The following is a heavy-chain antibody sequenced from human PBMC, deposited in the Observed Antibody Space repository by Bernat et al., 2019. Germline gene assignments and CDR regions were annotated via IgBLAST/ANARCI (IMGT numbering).Heavy chain of an antibody. D-gene: IGHD1-1*01. CDR3: AKDSGGATGSYYYGMDV. CDR1: GFTFSSYA. V-gene: IGHV3-23*01. Sequence: EVRLLESGGGLVQPGGSLRLSCAASGFTFSSYAMSWVRQAPGKGLEWVSAISGSGGSTYYADSVKGRFTISRDNSKNTLYLQMNSLRAEDTAVYYCAKDSGGATGSYYYGMDVWGQGTTVTVSS. CDR2: ISGSGGST. J-gene: IGHJ6*02.